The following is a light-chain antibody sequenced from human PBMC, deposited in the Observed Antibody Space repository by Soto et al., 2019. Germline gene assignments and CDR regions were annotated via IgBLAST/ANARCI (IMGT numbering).Light chain of an antibody. CDR1: RGAIASNY. J-gene: IGLJ2*01. Sequence: NFMLPQPHSVSESPGKTLTISCTRSRGAIASNYVQWYQQRPGSSPTTVIYEDNQRPSGVPDRFSGSIDSSSNSASLTISGLKTEDEADYYCQSYDSSNLVVFGGGTKVTVL. CDR3: QSYDSSNLVV. V-gene: IGLV6-57*01. CDR2: EDN.